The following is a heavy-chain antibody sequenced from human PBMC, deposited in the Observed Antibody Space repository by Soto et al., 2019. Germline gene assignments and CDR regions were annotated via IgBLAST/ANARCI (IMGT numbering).Heavy chain of an antibody. CDR3: ARNRNDFSSGYSDY. Sequence: GGSLRLSCAASGFTFSDYYMSWIRQAPGKGLEWLSYISSSGTTIYYADSVKGRFTVSRDNAENSLYLQMNSLRAEDTAVYYCARNRNDFSSGYSDYWGQGTLVTVSS. D-gene: IGHD3-3*01. J-gene: IGHJ4*02. CDR2: ISSSGTTI. CDR1: GFTFSDYY. V-gene: IGHV3-11*01.